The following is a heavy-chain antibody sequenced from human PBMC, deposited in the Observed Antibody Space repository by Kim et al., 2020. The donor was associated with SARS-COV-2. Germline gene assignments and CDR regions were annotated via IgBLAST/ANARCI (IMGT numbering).Heavy chain of an antibody. CDR3: TREGYSGGCLGFDP. V-gene: IGHV3-74*01. J-gene: IGHJ5*02. CDR2: ISSDGNTR. D-gene: IGHD1-26*01. Sequence: GGSLRLSCVASGFIFSSDWMHWVRLVPGKGLVWVSRISSDGNTRNYADSVKGRFTISRDNAKNTLYLQMNSLRDEDTAVYYCTREGYSGGCLGFDPWGQGTLVTVSS. CDR1: GFIFSSDW.